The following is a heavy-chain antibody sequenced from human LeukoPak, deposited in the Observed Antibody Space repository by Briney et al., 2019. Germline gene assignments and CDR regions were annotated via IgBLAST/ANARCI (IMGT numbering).Heavy chain of an antibody. CDR1: GYSISSGYY. CDR3: ATLVSTRYYFDY. V-gene: IGHV4-38-2*02. J-gene: IGHJ4*02. D-gene: IGHD5/OR15-5a*01. Sequence: SETLSLTCTVSGYSISSGYYWGWIRQPPGKGLEWIGSIYHSGSTYYNPSLKSRVTISVDTSKNQFSLKLSSVTAADTAVYFCATLVSTRYYFDYWGQGTLVTVSS. CDR2: IYHSGST.